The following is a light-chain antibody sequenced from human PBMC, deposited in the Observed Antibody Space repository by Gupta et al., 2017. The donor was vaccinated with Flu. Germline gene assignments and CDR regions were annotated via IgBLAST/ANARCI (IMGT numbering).Light chain of an antibody. CDR1: SSDVGGYNY. Sequence: QSALTQPASVSGSPGQSITISCTGTSSDVGGYNYVSWYQQHPGKAPKLMMYEVSNRPSGVSNRFSGSKSGNTASLTISGLQAEDEADDYCSSYTSSSTLVFGGGTKLTV. V-gene: IGLV2-14*01. CDR3: SSYTSSSTLV. CDR2: EVS. J-gene: IGLJ2*01.